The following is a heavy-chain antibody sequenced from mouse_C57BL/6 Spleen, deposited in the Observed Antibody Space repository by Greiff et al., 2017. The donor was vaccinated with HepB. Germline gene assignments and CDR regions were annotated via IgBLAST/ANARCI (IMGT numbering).Heavy chain of an antibody. D-gene: IGHD1-1*01. CDR1: GFTFSDYY. CDR2: ISNGGGST. Sequence: EVKLVESGGGLVQPGGSLKLSCAASGFTFSDYYMYWVRQTPEKRLEWVAYISNGGGSTYYPDTVKGRFTISRDNAKNTLYLQMSRLKSEDTAMYYCARGAVVATSYFDYWGQGTTLTVSS. V-gene: IGHV5-12*01. CDR3: ARGAVVATSYFDY. J-gene: IGHJ2*01.